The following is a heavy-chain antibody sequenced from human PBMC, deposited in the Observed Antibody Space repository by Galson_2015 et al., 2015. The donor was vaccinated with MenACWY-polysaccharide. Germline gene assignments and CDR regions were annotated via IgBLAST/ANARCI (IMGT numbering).Heavy chain of an antibody. J-gene: IGHJ4*02. V-gene: IGHV3-30*02. CDR2: IRYDGSNK. CDR1: GFTFSSYG. Sequence: LRLSCAASGFTFSSYGMHWVRQAPGKGLEWVAFIRYDGSNKYYGDSVKGRFTISRDNSKNTLYLQMNSLRAEDTAVYYCAKDWDSSSWYYFGYWGQGTLVTVSS. CDR3: AKDWDSSSWYYFGY. D-gene: IGHD6-13*01.